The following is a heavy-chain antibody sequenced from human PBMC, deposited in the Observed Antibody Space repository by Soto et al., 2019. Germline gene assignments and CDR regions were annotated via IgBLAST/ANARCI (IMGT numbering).Heavy chain of an antibody. Sequence: SETLSLTCTVSGGSISSGGYYWSWIRQPPGKGMEWIGYMYHSGSTYYNSSLKSRVTISIDTSKNQFSLKLSFVTAADTAVYYCARGEDYDILTGSRSGDWFDPWGQGTLVTVSS. CDR1: GGSISSGGYY. J-gene: IGHJ5*02. D-gene: IGHD3-9*01. CDR3: ARGEDYDILTGSRSGDWFDP. V-gene: IGHV4-30-2*01. CDR2: MYHSGST.